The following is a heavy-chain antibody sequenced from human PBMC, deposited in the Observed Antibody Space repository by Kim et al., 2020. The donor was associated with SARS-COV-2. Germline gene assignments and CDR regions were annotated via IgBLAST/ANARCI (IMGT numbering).Heavy chain of an antibody. CDR2: INPSTGKA. D-gene: IGHD3-10*01. J-gene: IGHJ6*02. CDR3: ARGGEAAGPGTYYYKGMDV. CDR1: GYTLTTYG. Sequence: ASVKVSCKPSGYTLTTYGMNWVRQAPGQGLEWMGWINPSTGKAVYARGFTGRIVFSFDTSVTTAYLQLSSLKAEDTAVYFCARGGEAAGPGTYYYKGMDVWGQGTTVTVPS. V-gene: IGHV7-4-1*02.